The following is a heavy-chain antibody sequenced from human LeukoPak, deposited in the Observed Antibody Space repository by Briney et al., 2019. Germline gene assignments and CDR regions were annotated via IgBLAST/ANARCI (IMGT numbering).Heavy chain of an antibody. CDR3: AKAGPVVRGFIGYY. CDR2: ISGSGGTT. Sequence: GGTLRLPCAASGFTFSNYAMSWVRQAPGKGLEWVSAISGSGGTTHYADSVKGRFTISRDNSKNTLYLQLNSVRAEDTAIYYCAKAGPVVRGFIGYYWGQGTLVTVSS. J-gene: IGHJ4*02. V-gene: IGHV3-23*01. CDR1: GFTFSNYA. D-gene: IGHD3-10*01.